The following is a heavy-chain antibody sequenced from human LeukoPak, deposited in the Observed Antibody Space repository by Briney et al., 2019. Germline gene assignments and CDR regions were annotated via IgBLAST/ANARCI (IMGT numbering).Heavy chain of an antibody. V-gene: IGHV1-2*02. CDR2: INPNSGGT. CDR1: GYTFTGYH. D-gene: IGHD3-10*01. J-gene: IGHJ4*02. CDR3: ARAAWFEESTDPYYFDY. Sequence: GASVKVSCKASGYTFTGYHMHWVRQAPGQGLEWMGWINPNSGGTNHAQKFQGRVTMTRDTSISTAYMEVNRLSPDDTAVYYCARAAWFEESTDPYYFDYWGQGTLVTASS.